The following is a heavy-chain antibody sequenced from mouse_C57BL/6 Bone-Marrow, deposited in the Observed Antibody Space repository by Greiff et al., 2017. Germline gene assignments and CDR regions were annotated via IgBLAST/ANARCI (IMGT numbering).Heavy chain of an antibody. D-gene: IGHD2-4*01. CDR3: ASRLRRGYDYAMDY. J-gene: IGHJ4*01. CDR2: IRYSGST. CDR1: GYSITRDY. Sequence: EVKLMESGPGLAKPSQTLSLTCSVTGYSITRDYWNWIRKFPGTKLEYMGYIRYSGSTYYTPSLKSRIPITRDTSKNQYYLQLNSVTTEDTATYYCASRLRRGYDYAMDYWGQGTSVTVSS. V-gene: IGHV3-8*01.